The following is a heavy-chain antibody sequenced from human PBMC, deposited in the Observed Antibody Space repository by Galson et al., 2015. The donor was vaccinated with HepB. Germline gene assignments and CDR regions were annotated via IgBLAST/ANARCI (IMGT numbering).Heavy chain of an antibody. CDR1: GFTFSSYA. CDR3: ARDNRLAAVFPLDY. CDR2: ISYDGSNK. D-gene: IGHD6-13*01. Sequence: SLRLSCAASGFTFSSYAMHWVRQAPGKGLEWVAVISYDGSNKYYADSVKGRFTISRDNSKNTLYLQMNSLRAEDTAVYYCARDNRLAAVFPLDYWVQGTLVTVSS. V-gene: IGHV3-30-3*01. J-gene: IGHJ4*02.